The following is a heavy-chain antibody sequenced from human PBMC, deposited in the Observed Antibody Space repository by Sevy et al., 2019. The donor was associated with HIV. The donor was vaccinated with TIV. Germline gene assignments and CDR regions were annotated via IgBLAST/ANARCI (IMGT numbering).Heavy chain of an antibody. CDR3: AKDGNPAAVYYYMDV. J-gene: IGHJ6*03. CDR2: ISGSGGST. V-gene: IGHV3-23*01. Sequence: GGSLRLSCAASGFTFSSYAMSWVRQAPGKGLEWVSAISGSGGSTYYADSVKGRFTICRDNSKNTLYLQMNSLRAEDTAVYYCAKDGNPAAVYYYMDVWGKGTTVTVSS. CDR1: GFTFSSYA. D-gene: IGHD1-1*01.